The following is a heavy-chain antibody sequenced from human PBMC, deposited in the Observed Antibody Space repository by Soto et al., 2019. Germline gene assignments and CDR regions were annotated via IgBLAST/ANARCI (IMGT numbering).Heavy chain of an antibody. D-gene: IGHD3-22*01. CDR1: GFTFSSYG. J-gene: IGHJ4*02. CDR3: AKDLFYYDSSGSPFDY. CDR2: ISYDGSNK. V-gene: IGHV3-30*18. Sequence: GGSLRLSCAASGFTFSSYGLHWVRQAPGKGLEWVAVISYDGSNKYYADSVKGRFTISRDNSKNTLYLQMNSLRAEDTAVYYCAKDLFYYDSSGSPFDYWGQGT.